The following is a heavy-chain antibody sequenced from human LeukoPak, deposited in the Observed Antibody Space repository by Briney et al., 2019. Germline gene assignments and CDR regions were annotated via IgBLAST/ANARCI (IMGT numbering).Heavy chain of an antibody. Sequence: PGGSLRLSCAVSGFTFTDTYMTWIRQAPGKGLESLSYISPSGTDISYADSVKGRFTISRDNSKNTLYLQMNRLRAEDTAVYYCAKGSRGSCSRTYCYPFDYWGQGTLVTVSS. CDR2: ISPSGTDI. V-gene: IGHV3-11*01. D-gene: IGHD2-2*01. J-gene: IGHJ4*02. CDR1: GFTFTDTY. CDR3: AKGSRGSCSRTYCYPFDY.